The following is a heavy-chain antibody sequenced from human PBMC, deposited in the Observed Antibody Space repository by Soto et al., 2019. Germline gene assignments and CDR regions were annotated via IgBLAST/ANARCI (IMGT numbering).Heavy chain of an antibody. CDR2: ISGSGGST. J-gene: IGHJ4*02. Sequence: GGSLRLSWAASGFTFSSYAMSWVRQAPGKGLEWVSAISGSGGSTYYADSVKGRFTISRDNSKNTLYLQMNSLRAEDTAVYYCAKAKIVATIFFDYWGQGTLVTVSS. V-gene: IGHV3-23*01. CDR1: GFTFSSYA. CDR3: AKAKIVATIFFDY. D-gene: IGHD5-12*01.